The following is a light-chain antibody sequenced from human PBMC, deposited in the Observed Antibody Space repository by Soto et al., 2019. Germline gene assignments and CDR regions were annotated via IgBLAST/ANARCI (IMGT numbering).Light chain of an antibody. CDR3: LSYAAIRF. CDR2: DVN. J-gene: IGLJ2*01. CDR1: SSDVGGYDY. Sequence: QSALTQPRSVSGSPGQSVTISCTGTSSDVGGYDYVSWYQQHPGKAPKLMIFDVNERPSAVPDRFSASMSGNTAVRTISGLQAEDEADYSFLSYAAIRFFCGGTKLTVL. V-gene: IGLV2-11*01.